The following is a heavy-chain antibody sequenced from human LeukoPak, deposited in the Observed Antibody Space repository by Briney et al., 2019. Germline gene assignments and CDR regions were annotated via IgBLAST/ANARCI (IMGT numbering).Heavy chain of an antibody. Sequence: PGESLKISCQGSGYSFTSYWIAWVRQMPGKGLEWMGLIYPGDSDTRYSPSFQGQVTISADKSITTAYLQWSSLRASDSAMYYCARLGTPTYSYYYGMDVWGQGTTVTVSS. CDR3: ARLGTPTYSYYYGMDV. CDR1: GYSFTSYW. V-gene: IGHV5-51*01. D-gene: IGHD3-10*01. J-gene: IGHJ6*02. CDR2: IYPGDSDT.